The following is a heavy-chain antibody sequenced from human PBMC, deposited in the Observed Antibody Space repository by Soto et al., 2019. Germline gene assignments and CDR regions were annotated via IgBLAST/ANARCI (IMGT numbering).Heavy chain of an antibody. CDR2: ISPYNDDT. CDR1: GYSFSSYG. Sequence: GASVKVSCKASGYSFSSYGITWVRQAPGQGLEWLGWISPYNDDTKYAQRLQGRVTMTTDTSTRTAYMDIRGLRSDDTAIYYCAREAAADHDYWGQGTLVTVSS. V-gene: IGHV1-18*01. CDR3: AREAAADHDY. J-gene: IGHJ4*02. D-gene: IGHD6-13*01.